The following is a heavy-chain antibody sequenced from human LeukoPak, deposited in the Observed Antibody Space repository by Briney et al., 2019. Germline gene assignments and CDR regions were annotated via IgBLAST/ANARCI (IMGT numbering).Heavy chain of an antibody. D-gene: IGHD5-24*01. V-gene: IGHV5-51*01. J-gene: IGHJ3*02. Sequence: GESLKISCKGTGYSFTSYWIGWVRQMPGKGLEWMGIIYPGDSDTRYSPSFQGQVTISADKSISTAYLQWSSLKASDTAMYYCARIDGYNARKNAFDIWGQGTMVTVSS. CDR1: GYSFTSYW. CDR3: ARIDGYNARKNAFDI. CDR2: IYPGDSDT.